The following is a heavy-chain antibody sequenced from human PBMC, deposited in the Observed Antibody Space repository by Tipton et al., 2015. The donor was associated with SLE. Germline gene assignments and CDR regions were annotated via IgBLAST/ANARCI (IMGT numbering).Heavy chain of an antibody. J-gene: IGHJ4*02. Sequence: QSGPEVKKPGASVKVSCKASGYTFTGYYMHWVRQAPGQGLEWMGIINPSGGSTSYAQKFQGRVTMTRDTSTSTVYMELSSLRSEDTAVYYCARAGIAAWGFDYWGQGSLVTVSS. CDR2: INPSGGST. CDR3: ARAGIAAWGFDY. D-gene: IGHD6-13*01. V-gene: IGHV1-46*01. CDR1: GYTFTGYY.